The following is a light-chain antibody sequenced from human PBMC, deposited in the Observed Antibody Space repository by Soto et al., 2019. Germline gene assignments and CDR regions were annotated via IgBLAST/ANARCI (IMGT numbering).Light chain of an antibody. CDR2: KAS. J-gene: IGKJ5*01. CDR3: QHYNGYPIS. Sequence: DIQMTQSPSSLSASVGDRVTITCRASQSISSYLNWYQQKPGKAPKLLIYKASSLETGVPSRFSGSASGTEFTLTISSLQPDDLATYYCQHYNGYPISFGQGTRLEIK. V-gene: IGKV1-5*03. CDR1: QSISSY.